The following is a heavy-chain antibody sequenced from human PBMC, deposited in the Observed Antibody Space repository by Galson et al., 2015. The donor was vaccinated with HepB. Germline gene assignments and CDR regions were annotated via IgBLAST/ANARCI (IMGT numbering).Heavy chain of an antibody. Sequence: SLRLSCAASGFTFSSYGMHWVRQAPGKGLEWVAVISYDGSNKYYADSVKGRFTISRDNSENTLYLQMNSLRAEDTAVYYCAKALVGYSYVINFDYWGQGTLVTVSS. J-gene: IGHJ4*02. CDR3: AKALVGYSYVINFDY. CDR2: ISYDGSNK. D-gene: IGHD5-18*01. V-gene: IGHV3-30*18. CDR1: GFTFSSYG.